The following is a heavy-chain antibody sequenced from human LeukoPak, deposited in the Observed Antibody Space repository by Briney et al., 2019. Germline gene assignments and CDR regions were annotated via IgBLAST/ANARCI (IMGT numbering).Heavy chain of an antibody. CDR1: GGSISGYY. Sequence: TPSETLSLTCTVSGGSISGYYWSWIRQPPGKGLEWIGFFYYSGSTNYNPSLKSRVTISVDTSKNQFSLKLSSVTAADTAMYYCARDYSGWYEFDYWGQGTLVTVSS. V-gene: IGHV4-59*01. CDR2: FYYSGST. J-gene: IGHJ4*02. D-gene: IGHD6-19*01. CDR3: ARDYSGWYEFDY.